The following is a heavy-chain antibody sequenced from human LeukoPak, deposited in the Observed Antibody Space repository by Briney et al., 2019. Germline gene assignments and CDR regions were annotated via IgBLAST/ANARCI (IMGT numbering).Heavy chain of an antibody. CDR1: GFTFSDHY. J-gene: IGHJ4*02. D-gene: IGHD4/OR15-4a*01. CDR2: TRNKVNSYTT. CDR3: ARSMYGEGRRIIDFDY. V-gene: IGHV3-72*01. Sequence: YPGRSLRLSCAASGFTFSDHYIDWVRQAPGKGLEWVARTRNKVNSYTTAYAASVTGRFTVSRDDSSNSVYLQMNSLKIEDTAVYYCARSMYGEGRRIIDFDYWGQGSLLTVSS.